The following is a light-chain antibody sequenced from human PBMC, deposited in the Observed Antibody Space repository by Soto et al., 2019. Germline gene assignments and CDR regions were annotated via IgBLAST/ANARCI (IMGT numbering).Light chain of an antibody. CDR3: QQRTNWPPTWT. J-gene: IGKJ1*01. Sequence: EIVLTQSPATLSLSPGERATLSCRASQSVYTYLAWYQQKPGQAPRLLIYDASNRATGIPARFSGSGSGTDFTLTISSLEPEDFAVYYCQQRTNWPPTWTVGQGTKVEIK. V-gene: IGKV3-11*01. CDR1: QSVYTY. CDR2: DAS.